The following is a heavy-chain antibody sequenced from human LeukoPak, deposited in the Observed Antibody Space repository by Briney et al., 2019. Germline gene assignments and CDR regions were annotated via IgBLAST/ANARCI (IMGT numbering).Heavy chain of an antibody. D-gene: IGHD6-13*01. V-gene: IGHV1-69*13. CDR3: ARDSARRSLGIAAAGTVYYGMDV. Sequence: ASVKVSCKASGGTFSSYAISWVRQAPGQGLEWMGGIIPIFGTANYAQKFQGRVTITADESTSTAYMELSSLRSEDTVVYYCARDSARRSLGIAAAGTVYYGMDVWGQGTTVTVSS. CDR1: GGTFSSYA. CDR2: IIPIFGTA. J-gene: IGHJ6*02.